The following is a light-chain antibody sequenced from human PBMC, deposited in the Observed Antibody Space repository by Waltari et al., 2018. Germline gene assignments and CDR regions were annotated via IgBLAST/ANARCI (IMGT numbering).Light chain of an antibody. CDR1: QSISSTY. J-gene: IGKJ2*01. V-gene: IGKV3-20*01. CDR3: QQGGGPLRFT. Sequence: EIVLTQSPGTLSLSPGERATLSCRASQSISSTYLAGYQQKPGQAPRLLIYGASRRATGIPDRFSGSGSGTDFTLSISRLEPEDCAVYYCQQGGGPLRFTFGQGTKLEIK. CDR2: GAS.